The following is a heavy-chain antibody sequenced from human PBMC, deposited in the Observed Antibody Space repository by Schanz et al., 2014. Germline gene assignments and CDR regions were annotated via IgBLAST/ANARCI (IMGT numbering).Heavy chain of an antibody. V-gene: IGHV3-11*01. Sequence: VQLVESGGGLVQPGGSLRLSCAASGFTVSSNYMSWIRQAPGKGLEWVSYISSSGSTIYYADSVKGRFTISRDNAKNTLYLQVNSLRAEDTAVYYCAKHVRSLTGNDYWGQGTLVNVSS. CDR1: GFTVSSNY. J-gene: IGHJ4*02. CDR2: ISSSGSTI. D-gene: IGHD3-9*01. CDR3: AKHVRSLTGNDY.